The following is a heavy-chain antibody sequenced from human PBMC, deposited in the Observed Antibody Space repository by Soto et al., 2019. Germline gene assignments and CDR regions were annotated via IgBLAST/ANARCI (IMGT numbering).Heavy chain of an antibody. CDR3: ARESRYYGSGSPTPSFDY. CDR2: IYYSGST. CDR1: GGSISSGDYY. Sequence: SETLSLTCTVSGGSISSGDYYWSWIRQPPGKGLEWIGYIYYSGSTYYNPSLKSRVTISVDTSKNQFSLKLSSVTAADTAVYYCARESRYYGSGSPTPSFDYWGQGTLVTVSS. D-gene: IGHD3-10*01. V-gene: IGHV4-30-4*01. J-gene: IGHJ4*02.